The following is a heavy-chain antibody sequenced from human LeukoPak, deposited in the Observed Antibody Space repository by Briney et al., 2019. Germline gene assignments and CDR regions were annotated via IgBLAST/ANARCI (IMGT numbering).Heavy chain of an antibody. CDR3: ARDPGDGFDY. V-gene: IGHV1-18*01. J-gene: IGHJ4*02. Sequence: ASVKVSCKASGYTFTSYGISWVRQAPGQGLEWMGWINTYNGNTKYVPKLQGRVTMTTDTSTSTAYMELRSLRSDDTAVYYCARDPGDGFDYWGQGTLVTVSS. D-gene: IGHD4-17*01. CDR2: INTYNGNT. CDR1: GYTFTSYG.